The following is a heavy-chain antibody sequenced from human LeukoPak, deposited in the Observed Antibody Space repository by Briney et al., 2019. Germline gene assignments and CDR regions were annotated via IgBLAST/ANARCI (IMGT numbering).Heavy chain of an antibody. CDR3: AKGSNSGITMVRGVIKSYFDY. V-gene: IGHV3-23*01. D-gene: IGHD3-10*01. J-gene: IGHJ4*02. CDR2: ISGSGGST. Sequence: GGSLRLSCAASGSTFSSYAMSWVRQAPGKGLEWVSAISGSGGSTYYADSVKGRFTISRDNSKNTLYLQMNSLRAEDTAVYYCAKGSNSGITMVRGVIKSYFDYWGQGTLVTVSS. CDR1: GSTFSSYA.